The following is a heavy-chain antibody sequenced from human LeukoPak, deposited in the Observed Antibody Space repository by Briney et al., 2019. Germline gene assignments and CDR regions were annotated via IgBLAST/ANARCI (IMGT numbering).Heavy chain of an antibody. J-gene: IGHJ3*02. CDR2: ISYDGSNK. D-gene: IGHD4-17*01. Sequence: GGSLRLSCAASAFTFSNYAMHWVRQAPGKGLEWVAVISYDGSNKYYADSVKGRFTISRDNSKNTLYLQMNSLRAEDTAVYYCAVLDYGDYQYRSDAFDIWGQGTMVTVSS. CDR3: AVLDYGDYQYRSDAFDI. V-gene: IGHV3-30-3*02. CDR1: AFTFSNYA.